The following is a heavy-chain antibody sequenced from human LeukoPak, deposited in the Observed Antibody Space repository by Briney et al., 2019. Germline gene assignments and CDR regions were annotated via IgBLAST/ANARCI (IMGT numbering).Heavy chain of an antibody. CDR3: AKRLGKGSGHYGPAGAYYFDY. J-gene: IGHJ4*02. V-gene: IGHV3-23*01. CDR2: ISGSGGST. D-gene: IGHD3-3*01. Sequence: GGSLRLSCAASGFTFSSYAMSWVRQAPGKGLEWVSAISGSGGSTYYTDSVKGRFTISRDNSKNTLYLQMNSLRAEDTAVYYCAKRLGKGSGHYGPAGAYYFDYWGQGTLVTVSS. CDR1: GFTFSSYA.